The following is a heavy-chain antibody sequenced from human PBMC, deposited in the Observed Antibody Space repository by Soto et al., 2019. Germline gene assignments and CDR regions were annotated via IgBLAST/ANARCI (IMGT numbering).Heavy chain of an antibody. CDR2: IDPSDSYT. J-gene: IGHJ6*02. Sequence: GESLKISCKGSGYSFTSYWISWVRQMPGKGLEWMGRIDPSDSYTNYSPSFQGHVTISADKSISTAYLQWSSLKASDTAMYYCARELVGANYYYYYGMDVWGQGTTVTV. CDR3: ARELVGANYYYYYGMDV. V-gene: IGHV5-10-1*01. D-gene: IGHD1-26*01. CDR1: GYSFTSYW.